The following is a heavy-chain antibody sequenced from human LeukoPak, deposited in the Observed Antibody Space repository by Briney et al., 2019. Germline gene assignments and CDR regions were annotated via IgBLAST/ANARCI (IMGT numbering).Heavy chain of an antibody. J-gene: IGHJ4*02. CDR3: ARNVDYYDSSGYSDY. CDR2: INHSGST. D-gene: IGHD3-22*01. CDR1: GGSFSGYY. Sequence: KSSETLSLTCAVYGGSFSGYYWSWIRQPPGKGLEWIGEINHSGSTNYNPSLKSRVTISVDTSKNQFSLKLSSVTAADTAVYYCARNVDYYDSSGYSDYWGQGTLVTVSS. V-gene: IGHV4-34*01.